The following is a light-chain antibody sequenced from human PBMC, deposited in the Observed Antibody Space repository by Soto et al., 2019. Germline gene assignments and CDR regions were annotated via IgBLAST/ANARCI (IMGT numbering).Light chain of an antibody. J-gene: IGLJ1*01. CDR1: SSDVGGYKY. V-gene: IGLV2-14*01. CDR2: EVS. CDR3: TSYTTSRTFV. Sequence: QSVLTEPASVSVSPGQSITISCTGTSSDVGGYKYVSWYQQYPGKVPKLMIYEVSNRPSGVSNRFSGSQSGNTASLTISGLQTEDEAEYYCTSYTTSRTFVFGTGTKVTVL.